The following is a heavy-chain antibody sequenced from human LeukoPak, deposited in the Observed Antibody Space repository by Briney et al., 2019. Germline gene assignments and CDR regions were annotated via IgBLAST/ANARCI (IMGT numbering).Heavy chain of an antibody. CDR1: GFTVSSNY. CDR3: TRTWGYDSSGYSDY. V-gene: IGHV3-49*04. CDR2: IRSKAYGGTT. D-gene: IGHD3-22*01. J-gene: IGHJ4*02. Sequence: GGSLRLSCAASGFTVSSNYMNWVRQAPGKGLEWVGFIRSKAYGGTTEYAASVKGRFTISRDDSKSIAYLQMNSLKTEDTAVYYCTRTWGYDSSGYSDYWGQGTLVTVSS.